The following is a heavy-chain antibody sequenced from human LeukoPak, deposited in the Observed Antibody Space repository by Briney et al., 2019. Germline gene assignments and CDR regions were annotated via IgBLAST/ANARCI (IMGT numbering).Heavy chain of an antibody. CDR3: ARGQNYYDSSGYYRDHYNWFDP. J-gene: IGHJ5*02. Sequence: TSETLSLTCTVSGGSISSSSYSWGWIRQPPGKGLEWIGSIYYSGSTYYNPSLKSRVTISVDTSKNQFSLKLSSVTAADTAVYYCARGQNYYDSSGYYRDHYNWFDPWGQGTLVTVSS. V-gene: IGHV4-39*01. CDR2: IYYSGST. D-gene: IGHD3-22*01. CDR1: GGSISSSSYS.